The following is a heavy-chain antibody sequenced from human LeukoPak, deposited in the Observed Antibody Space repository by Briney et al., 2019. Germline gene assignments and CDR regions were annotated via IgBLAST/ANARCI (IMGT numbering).Heavy chain of an antibody. CDR1: RFTFSSYG. CDR2: IWYDGSIK. J-gene: IGHJ4*02. D-gene: IGHD6-13*01. Sequence: PGRSLRLSCAASRFTFSSYGMHWVRQPPGKGREWVEVIWYDGSIKDYADSAKGRFTISRDNSKNTLYLQMNSLRVEDTALYYCARAAPGEIAAALDYWGQGTLVTVSS. CDR3: ARAAPGEIAAALDY. V-gene: IGHV3-33*01.